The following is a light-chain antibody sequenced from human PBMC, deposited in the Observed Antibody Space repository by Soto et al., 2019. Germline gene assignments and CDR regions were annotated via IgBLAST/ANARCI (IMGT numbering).Light chain of an antibody. Sequence: QSALTQPVSVSGSPGQSITISCTGTSSDVGGYNYVSWYQQHPGKAPKLMISEVSNRPSGVSNRFSGSKSGNTASLTISGLQAEDEADYYCSSYTSSSTYVFGTGTKVTVL. CDR3: SSYTSSSTYV. CDR2: EVS. V-gene: IGLV2-14*01. J-gene: IGLJ1*01. CDR1: SSDVGGYNY.